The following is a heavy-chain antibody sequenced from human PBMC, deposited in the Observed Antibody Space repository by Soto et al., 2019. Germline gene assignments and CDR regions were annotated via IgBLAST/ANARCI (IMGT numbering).Heavy chain of an antibody. J-gene: IGHJ5*02. Sequence: SETLSLTCTVSGGSISSGDYYWSWIRQHPGKGPEWIGYIYYSGSTYYNPSLKSRLTISIDTSKNQFSLKLSSVTAADTAVYYCAREKYCSSTSCSWFDPWGQGTLVTVSS. CDR3: AREKYCSSTSCSWFDP. CDR1: GGSISSGDYY. V-gene: IGHV4-31*03. D-gene: IGHD2-2*01. CDR2: IYYSGST.